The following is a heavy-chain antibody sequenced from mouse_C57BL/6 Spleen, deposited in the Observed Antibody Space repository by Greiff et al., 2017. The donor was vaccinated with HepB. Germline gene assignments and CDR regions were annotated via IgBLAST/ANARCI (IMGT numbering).Heavy chain of an antibody. CDR2: ISNGGGST. D-gene: IGHD2-3*01. J-gene: IGHJ1*03. V-gene: IGHV5-12*01. CDR3: ARHDGYYWYFDV. CDR1: GFTFSDYY. Sequence: LQQSGGGLVQPGGSLKLSCAASGFTFSDYYMYWVRQTPEKRLEWVAYISNGGGSTYYPDTVKGRFTISRDNAKNTLYLQMSRLKSEDTAMYYCARHDGYYWYFDVWGTGTTVTVSS.